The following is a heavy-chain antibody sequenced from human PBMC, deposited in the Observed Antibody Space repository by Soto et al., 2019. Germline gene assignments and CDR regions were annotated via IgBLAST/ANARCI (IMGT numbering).Heavy chain of an antibody. D-gene: IGHD3-10*01. V-gene: IGHV4-4*08. CDR2: VSSTGST. J-gene: IGHJ4*02. CDR3: ARGGGTPYHNHEFDF. Sequence: SETLSLTYTVSGASITQYYWNWIRKSPGKGLEWIVSVSSTGSTVYNPSLTSRVTVSLDTSKNQFSLTLNCVTAATTAVYHWARGGGTPYHNHEFDFWGLETLVTVSS. CDR1: GASITQYY.